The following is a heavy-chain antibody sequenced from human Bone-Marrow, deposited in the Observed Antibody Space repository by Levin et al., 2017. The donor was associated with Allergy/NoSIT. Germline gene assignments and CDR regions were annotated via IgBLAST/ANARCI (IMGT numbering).Heavy chain of an antibody. D-gene: IGHD3-10*01. Sequence: GGSLRLSCTASGFTFGDYAMSWFRQAPGKGLEWVGFIRSKAYGGTTEYAASVKGRFTISRDDSKSIAYLQMNSLKTEDTAVYYCTRVQEGPQQGFGSLISANDAFDIWGQGTMVTVSS. CDR1: GFTFGDYA. CDR2: IRSKAYGGTT. V-gene: IGHV3-49*03. CDR3: TRVQEGPQQGFGSLISANDAFDI. J-gene: IGHJ3*02.